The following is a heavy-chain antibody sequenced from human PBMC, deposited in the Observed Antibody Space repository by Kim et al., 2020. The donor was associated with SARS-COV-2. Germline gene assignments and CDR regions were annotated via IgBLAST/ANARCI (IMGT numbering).Heavy chain of an antibody. CDR1: GFTFSSYA. V-gene: IGHV3-23*01. Sequence: GGSLRLSCAASGFTFSSYAMSWVRQAPGKGLEWVSAISGSGGSTYYADSVKGRFTISRDNSKNTLYLQMNSLRAEDTAVYYCAKQWSPSTTMVRGVIISEYYYYYYGMDVWGQGTTVTVSS. J-gene: IGHJ6*02. CDR2: ISGSGGST. CDR3: AKQWSPSTTMVRGVIISEYYYYYYGMDV. D-gene: IGHD3-10*01.